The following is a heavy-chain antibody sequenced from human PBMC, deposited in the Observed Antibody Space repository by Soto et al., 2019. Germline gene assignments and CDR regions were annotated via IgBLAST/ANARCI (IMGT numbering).Heavy chain of an antibody. CDR2: IYHSGST. V-gene: IGHV4-38-2*02. Sequence: SETLSLTCAVSGYSISSGYYWGWIRQPPGKGLEWIGSIYHSGSTYYNPSLKSRVTISVDTSKNQFSLKLSSVTAADTAVYYCARDRRISRAPYNWFDPWGKGTLVTVSS. CDR1: GYSISSGYY. J-gene: IGHJ5*02. CDR3: ARDRRISRAPYNWFDP. D-gene: IGHD6-13*01.